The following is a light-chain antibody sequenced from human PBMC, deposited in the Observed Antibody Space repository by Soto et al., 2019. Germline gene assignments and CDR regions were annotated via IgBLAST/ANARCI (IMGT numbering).Light chain of an antibody. V-gene: IGKV1-5*03. CDR1: QSISGW. J-gene: IGKJ2*01. Sequence: DIQMTQSPSTLSASLGDRVTITCRASQSISGWLAWYQQKPGKAPKLLIYKASSRFSGSGSGTEFTLTISSLQPDDFATYYCQQYSSCSRTFGQGTKVEI. CDR2: KAS. CDR3: QQYSSCSRT.